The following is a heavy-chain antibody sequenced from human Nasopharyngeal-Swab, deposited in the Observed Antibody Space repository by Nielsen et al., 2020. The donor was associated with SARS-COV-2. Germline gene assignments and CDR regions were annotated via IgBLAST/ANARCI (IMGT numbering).Heavy chain of an antibody. CDR1: GFTFSSYG. Sequence: GESLKISCAASGFTFSSYGMHWVRQAPGKGLEWVAVISYDGSNKYYADSVKGRFTISRDNSKNTLYLQMNSLRAEDTAVYYCAKGYDFWSGYYRPNYYYYGMDVWGQGTTVTVSS. CDR3: AKGYDFWSGYYRPNYYYYGMDV. J-gene: IGHJ6*02. D-gene: IGHD3-3*01. CDR2: ISYDGSNK. V-gene: IGHV3-30*18.